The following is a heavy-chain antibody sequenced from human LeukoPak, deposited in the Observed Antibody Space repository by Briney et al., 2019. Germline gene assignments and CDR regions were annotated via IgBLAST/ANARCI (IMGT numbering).Heavy chain of an antibody. V-gene: IGHV3-23*01. CDR1: GFTFSSYA. J-gene: IGHJ6*02. CDR2: ISGSGGST. Sequence: GGSLRLFCAASGFTFSSYAMSWVRQAPGKGLEWVSAISGSGGSTYYADSVKGRFTISRDNSKNTLYLQMNSLRAEDTAVYYCAKDLGFAYNYYYYGMDVWGQGTTVTVSS. D-gene: IGHD3-16*01. CDR3: AKDLGFAYNYYYYGMDV.